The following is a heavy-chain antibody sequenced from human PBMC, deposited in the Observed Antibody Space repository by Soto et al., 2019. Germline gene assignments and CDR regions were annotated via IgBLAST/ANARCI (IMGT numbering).Heavy chain of an antibody. CDR1: GFTCSRSS. Sequence: GGYLSLSCAGCGFTCSRSSRNPVPQPQAKGLECVSSISSSSSYIYYADSVKGRFTISRDNAKNSLYLQMNSLRAEDTAVYYCAREERYYDILTGYYRDYGMDVWGQGNTVTLSS. V-gene: IGHV3-21*01. J-gene: IGHJ6*02. CDR2: ISSSSSYI. D-gene: IGHD3-9*01. CDR3: AREERYYDILTGYYRDYGMDV.